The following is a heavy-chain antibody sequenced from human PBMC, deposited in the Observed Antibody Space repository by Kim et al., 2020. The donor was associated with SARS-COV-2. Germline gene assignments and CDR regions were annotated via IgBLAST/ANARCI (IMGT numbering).Heavy chain of an antibody. CDR3: SKSPYFVPGHFDS. CDR2: ISRSGADT. Sequence: GGSLRLSCATSGFTFSTYGMSWVRQAPGKGLEWVSGISRSGADTYYADAVAGRVTISRDNSKNTLYLQINGLRAEDPAVYYCSKSPYFVPGHFDSSGQG. V-gene: IGHV3-23*01. D-gene: IGHD3-9*01. CDR1: GFTFSTYG. J-gene: IGHJ4*02.